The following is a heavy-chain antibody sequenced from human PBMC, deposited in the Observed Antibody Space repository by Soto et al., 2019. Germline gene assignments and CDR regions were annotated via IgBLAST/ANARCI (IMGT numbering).Heavy chain of an antibody. J-gene: IGHJ3*02. V-gene: IGHV4-34*01. CDR2: INHSGST. D-gene: IGHD2-2*01. CDR3: ARSPKGFCSITSCFSDVFDI. Sequence: PSETLSLTCAVYGGSFSGYYWSWIRQPPGKGLEWIGEINHSGSTNYNPSLKSRVTISVDTSKNQFSLKLSSVTAADTAVYYCARSPKGFCSITSCFSDVFDIGGKGTMVTVSS. CDR1: GGSFSGYY.